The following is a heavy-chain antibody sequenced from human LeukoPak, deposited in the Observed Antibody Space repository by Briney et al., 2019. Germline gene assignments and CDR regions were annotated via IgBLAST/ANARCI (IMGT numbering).Heavy chain of an antibody. Sequence: SEILSLTCTVSGGSISSYYWSWFRQPPGKGLEWIGSFYNSGSTSYNPSLTSRVTISLDTSKNLFSLRLTSVTAADTAVYYCASTQQWLASYSWGQGALVTVYS. V-gene: IGHV4-59*08. D-gene: IGHD6-19*01. CDR2: FYNSGST. CDR1: GGSISSYY. J-gene: IGHJ4*02. CDR3: ASTQQWLASYS.